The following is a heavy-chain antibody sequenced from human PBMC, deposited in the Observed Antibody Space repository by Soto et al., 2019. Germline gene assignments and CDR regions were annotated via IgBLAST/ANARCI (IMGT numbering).Heavy chain of an antibody. J-gene: IGHJ4*02. CDR3: AKGSYSGIYSDFDY. D-gene: IGHD1-26*01. Sequence: SLRVSWASSGLTFSRYGQYWVRHAPGKGLEWVAGISYDGSNKYYEDSGKGRFTISRDNSKNTLYLQMNSLRGEDTAVYYCAKGSYSGIYSDFDYCGQETLPTDSS. CDR1: GLTFSRYG. CDR2: ISYDGSNK. V-gene: IGHV3-30*18.